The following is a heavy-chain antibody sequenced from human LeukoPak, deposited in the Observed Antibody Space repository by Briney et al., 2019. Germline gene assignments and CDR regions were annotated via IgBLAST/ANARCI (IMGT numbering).Heavy chain of an antibody. D-gene: IGHD3-22*01. J-gene: IGHJ3*02. V-gene: IGHV4-39*01. CDR1: GGSISSSSYY. CDR2: IYYSGST. CDR3: WGFAYYYDSSGYFDDAFDI. Sequence: SETLSLTCTVSGGSISSSSYYWGWIRQPPGKGLEWIGSIYYSGSTYYNPSLKSRVTISVDTSKNQFSLKLSSVTAADTAVYYSWGFAYYYDSSGYFDDAFDIWGQGTMVTVSS.